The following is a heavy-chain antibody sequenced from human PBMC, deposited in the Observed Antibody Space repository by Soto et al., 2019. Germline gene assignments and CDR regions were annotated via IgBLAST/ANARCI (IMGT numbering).Heavy chain of an antibody. V-gene: IGHV5-51*01. CDR1: GYNFAGYW. CDR2: IYPSDSDT. CDR3: ARGGVSTRIFDY. Sequence: GESLKISCTGSGYNFAGYWIAWVRQMPGKGLELMGIIYPSDSDTRYRPSFQGQVTISADKSISSAYLQWSSLRASDTAMYYCARGGVSTRIFDYWGQGTPVTVSS. J-gene: IGHJ4*02. D-gene: IGHD3-3*01.